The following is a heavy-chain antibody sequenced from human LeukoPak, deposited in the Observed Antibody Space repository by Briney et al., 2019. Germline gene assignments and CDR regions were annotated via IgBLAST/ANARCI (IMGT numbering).Heavy chain of an antibody. V-gene: IGHV1-24*01. Sequence: RASVKVSCKVSGYTLTELSMHWVRQAPGKGLEWMGGFDPEDGETIYAQKFQGRVTMTEDTSTDTAYMELSSLRSDDTAVYFCARDNSVGDYAWWFDPWGQGTLVTVSS. CDR2: FDPEDGET. CDR3: ARDNSVGDYAWWFDP. D-gene: IGHD1-26*01. J-gene: IGHJ5*02. CDR1: GYTLTELS.